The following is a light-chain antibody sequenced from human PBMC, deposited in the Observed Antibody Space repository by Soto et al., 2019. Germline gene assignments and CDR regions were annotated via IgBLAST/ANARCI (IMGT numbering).Light chain of an antibody. CDR2: DVN. V-gene: IGLV2-14*03. CDR1: RSDIGAYNF. J-gene: IGLJ2*01. Sequence: QSVLTQPASVSGSPGQSITISCTGTRSDIGAYNFVSWYQQHPGEVPKLMLYDVNVRPSGVSNRFSGSTSGNTASLTISGLQAEDEADYYCTSWTTSTTMIFGGGTQLTVL. CDR3: TSWTTSTTMI.